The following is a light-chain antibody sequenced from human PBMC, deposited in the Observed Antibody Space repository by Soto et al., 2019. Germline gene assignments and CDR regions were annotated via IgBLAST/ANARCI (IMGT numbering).Light chain of an antibody. CDR1: QSVSSY. V-gene: IGKV3-11*01. CDR2: DAS. J-gene: IGKJ4*01. Sequence: GGRAALPCGASQSVSSYLAWYQQKPGQAPRLLIFDASNRATGIPARFSGSGSGTDLALPSRRPEPDDFPIYRCQQRYKWPPTLGGGTRVDIK. CDR3: QQRYKWPPT.